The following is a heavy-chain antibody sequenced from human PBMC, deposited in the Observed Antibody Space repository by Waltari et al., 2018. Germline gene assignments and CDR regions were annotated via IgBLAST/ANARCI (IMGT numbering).Heavy chain of an antibody. Sequence: QVQLQQWGAGLLKPSETLSLTCAVYGGSFSGYYWSWIRQTPGKGRGWMWENNAGGRTNANPSITSRVTIAGDTAKNQCALKLGSVTAADTAVYYCARKGGRYLGWFDPWGQGTLVTVSS. CDR2: NNAGGRT. CDR3: ARKGGRYLGWFDP. J-gene: IGHJ5*02. CDR1: GGSFSGYY. D-gene: IGHD1-26*01. V-gene: IGHV4-34*01.